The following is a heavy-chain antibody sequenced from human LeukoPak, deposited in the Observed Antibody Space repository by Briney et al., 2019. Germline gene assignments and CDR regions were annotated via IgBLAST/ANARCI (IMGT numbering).Heavy chain of an antibody. D-gene: IGHD1-26*01. J-gene: IGHJ4*02. CDR1: GFTFEDYG. CDR3: ARGGGSYYVTDH. Sequence: PGGSLRLSCAASGFTFEDYGMTWVRQAPGKGLEWVSGINWNGGSTGYADSVKGRFTISRDNSKNTLYLQMNSLRAEDTAVYYCARGGGSYYVTDHWGQGILVTVSS. CDR2: INWNGGST. V-gene: IGHV3-20*04.